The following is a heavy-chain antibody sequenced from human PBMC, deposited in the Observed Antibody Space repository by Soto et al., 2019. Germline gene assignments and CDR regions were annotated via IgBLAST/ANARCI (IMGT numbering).Heavy chain of an antibody. CDR2: IKQDGSEK. J-gene: IGHJ6*03. CDR1: GFTFSSNQ. D-gene: IGHD6-13*01. Sequence: GGSLRLSCAASGFTFSSNQMSWVRQAPGKGLEWVANIKQDGSEKYYVDSVKGRFTISRDNAKNSLYLQMNSLRAEDTAVYYCARVRYSSSWLAYYYMDVWGKGTTVTVSS. V-gene: IGHV3-7*01. CDR3: ARVRYSSSWLAYYYMDV.